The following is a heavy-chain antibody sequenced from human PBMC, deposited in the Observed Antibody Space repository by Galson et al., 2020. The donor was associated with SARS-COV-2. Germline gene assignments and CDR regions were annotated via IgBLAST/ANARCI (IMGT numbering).Heavy chain of an antibody. CDR1: GFTFSGYG. CDR3: ARNPPGGFDY. J-gene: IGHJ4*02. V-gene: IGHV3-33*01. Sequence: GESLKISCAASGFTFSGYGMHWVRQAPGKGLEWVALIWYDGSDKYYADSVRGRFAVSRDNSKNTLYLQMNSLRVEDTAVYYCARNPPGGFDYWGQGTLVTV. CDR2: IWYDGSDK.